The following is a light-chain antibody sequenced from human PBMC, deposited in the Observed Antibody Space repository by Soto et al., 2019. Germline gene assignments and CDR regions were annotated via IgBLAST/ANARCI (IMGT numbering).Light chain of an antibody. J-gene: IGKJ3*01. CDR3: QQLNAS. V-gene: IGKV1-39*01. CDR1: QSIGTY. CDR2: SAY. Sequence: DIQMTQSPSSLSASVGDRVTITCRASQSIGTYVNWYQQKPGKAPNLLIFSAYTLQTGVPSRFSGSGSGTDFTLTISSLQPEEVAAYYCQQLNASFGPGTKV.